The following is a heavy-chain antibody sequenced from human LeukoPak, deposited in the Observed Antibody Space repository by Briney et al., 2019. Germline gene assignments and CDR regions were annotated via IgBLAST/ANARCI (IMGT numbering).Heavy chain of an antibody. V-gene: IGHV4-34*01. CDR3: ARTRGYSGYNLPIRY. D-gene: IGHD5-12*01. CDR1: GGSFSGYY. CDR2: INHSGST. Sequence: SETLSLTCAVYGGSFSGYYWSWIRQPPGKGLEWIGEINHSGSTNYSPSLKSRVTISVDTSKNQFSLKLSSVTAADTAVYYCARTRGYSGYNLPIRYWGQGTLVTVSS. J-gene: IGHJ4*02.